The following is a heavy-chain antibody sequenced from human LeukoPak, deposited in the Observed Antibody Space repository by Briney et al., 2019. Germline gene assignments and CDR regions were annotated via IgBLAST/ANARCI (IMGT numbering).Heavy chain of an antibody. J-gene: IGHJ4*02. CDR3: ARNCGGYSH. Sequence: GGSLRLSCTASGFTFSSYWMSWVRQAPGKGLEWVANIQQDGSEQYYVDSVKGRFTISRENAKNSLYLQMNSLRAEDTALYYCARNCGGYSHWGQGTLVTVSS. CDR1: GFTFSSYW. V-gene: IGHV3-7*02. D-gene: IGHD4-23*01. CDR2: IQQDGSEQ.